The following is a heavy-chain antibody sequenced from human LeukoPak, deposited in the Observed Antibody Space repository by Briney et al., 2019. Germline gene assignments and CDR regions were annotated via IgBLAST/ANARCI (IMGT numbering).Heavy chain of an antibody. CDR1: GGSISSYY. D-gene: IGHD6-19*01. V-gene: IGHV4-59*12. J-gene: IGHJ4*02. CDR2: IYYSGST. Sequence: SETLSLTCTVSGGSISSYYWSWIRQPPGKGLEWIGSIYYSGSTYYNPSLKSRVTISVDTSKNQFSLKLSSVTAADTAVYYCARGDSSGLFDYWGQGTLVTVSS. CDR3: ARGDSSGLFDY.